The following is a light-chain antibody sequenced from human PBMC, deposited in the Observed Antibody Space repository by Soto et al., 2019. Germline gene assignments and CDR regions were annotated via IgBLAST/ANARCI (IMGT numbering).Light chain of an antibody. CDR1: QSVSNRY. CDR2: GAS. CDR3: QQYNNWPPWT. J-gene: IGKJ1*01. Sequence: EIVLTQSPGTLSLSPGETATLSCRASQSVSNRYLAWYQQKLGQAPRLLIYGASTRATGIPARFSGSGSGTEFTLTISSLQSEDFAVYYCQQYNNWPPWTFGQGTKVDIK. V-gene: IGKV3-15*01.